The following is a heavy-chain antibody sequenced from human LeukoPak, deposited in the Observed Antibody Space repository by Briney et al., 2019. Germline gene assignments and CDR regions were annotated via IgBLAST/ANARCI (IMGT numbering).Heavy chain of an antibody. CDR3: AKDGYSSGWFNTY. D-gene: IGHD6-19*01. CDR2: ISGSGGST. J-gene: IGHJ4*02. V-gene: IGHV3-23*01. Sequence: GGSLRLSCAASGFTFSIYAMSWVRQAPGKGLEWVSAISGSGGSTYYADSVKGRFTISRDNSKNTLYLQMNSLRAEDTAVYYCAKDGYSSGWFNTYWGQGTLVTVSS. CDR1: GFTFSIYA.